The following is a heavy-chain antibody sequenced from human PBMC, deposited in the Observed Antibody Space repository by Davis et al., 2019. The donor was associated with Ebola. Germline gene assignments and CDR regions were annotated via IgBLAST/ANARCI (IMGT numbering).Heavy chain of an antibody. CDR1: GFTFSNYA. CDR2: ITGSGGSR. V-gene: IGHV3-23*01. Sequence: GESLKISCAASGFTFSNYAMSWVRQAPGKGLEWVSSITGSGGSRYHADSVKGRFTISRDNSKNTLYLQMNSLRAEDTAVYYCAKDIRARAFGVVLDVWGKGTTVTVSS. CDR3: AKDIRARAFGVVLDV. D-gene: IGHD3-3*01. J-gene: IGHJ6*04.